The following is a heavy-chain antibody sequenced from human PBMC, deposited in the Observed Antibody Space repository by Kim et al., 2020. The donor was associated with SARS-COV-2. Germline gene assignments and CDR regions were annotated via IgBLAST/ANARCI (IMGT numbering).Heavy chain of an antibody. V-gene: IGHV3-23*01. CDR3: AKEYQLLSTYYYYGMDV. CDR2: ISGSGGST. J-gene: IGHJ6*02. D-gene: IGHD2-2*01. CDR1: GFTFSSYA. Sequence: GGSLRLSCAASGFTFSSYAMSWVRQAPGKGLEWVSAISGSGGSTYYADSVKGRFTISRDNSKNTLYLQMNSLRAEDTAVYYCAKEYQLLSTYYYYGMDVWGQGTTVTVSS.